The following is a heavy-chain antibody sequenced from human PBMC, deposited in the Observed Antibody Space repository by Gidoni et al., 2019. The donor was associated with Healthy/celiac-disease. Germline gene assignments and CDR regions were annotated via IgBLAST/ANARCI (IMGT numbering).Heavy chain of an antibody. CDR2: IRSKAYGGTT. Sequence: EVQLVESGGGLVQPGRSLRLSCTASGFTFGDYAMSWFRQAPGKGLEWVGFIRSKAYGGTTEYAASVKGRFTISRDDSKSIAYLQMNSLKTEDTAVYYCTRDCSSTSCYAYYYGMDVWGQGTTVTVSS. CDR1: GFTFGDYA. D-gene: IGHD2-2*01. CDR3: TRDCSSTSCYAYYYGMDV. J-gene: IGHJ6*02. V-gene: IGHV3-49*03.